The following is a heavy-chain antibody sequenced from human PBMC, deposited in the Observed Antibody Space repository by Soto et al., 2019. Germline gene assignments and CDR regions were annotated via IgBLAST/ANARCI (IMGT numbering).Heavy chain of an antibody. D-gene: IGHD5-12*01. Sequence: GGSLSLSCTASGFTFGDYAMSWFRQAPGKGLEWVGFIRSKAYGGTTEYAASVKGRFTISRDDSKSIAYLQMNSLKTEDTAVYYCTRYSGLRFRYYFHYWGQGTLVTVSS. V-gene: IGHV3-49*03. CDR3: TRYSGLRFRYYFHY. CDR2: IRSKAYGGTT. J-gene: IGHJ4*02. CDR1: GFTFGDYA.